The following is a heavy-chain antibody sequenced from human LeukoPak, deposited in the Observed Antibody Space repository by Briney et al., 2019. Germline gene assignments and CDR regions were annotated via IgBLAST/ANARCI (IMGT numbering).Heavy chain of an antibody. Sequence: KPSETLSLTCSVSGGSISSFYWSWVRQPAGKGLEWIGRISTRGNADYNPSLKSRVTLSVDTSKNQFSLKLSSVTAADTAMYYCARDGAGVYFDYWGQGTLVTVSS. V-gene: IGHV4-4*07. J-gene: IGHJ4*02. CDR1: GGSISSFY. CDR3: ARDGAGVYFDY. D-gene: IGHD6-19*01. CDR2: ISTRGNA.